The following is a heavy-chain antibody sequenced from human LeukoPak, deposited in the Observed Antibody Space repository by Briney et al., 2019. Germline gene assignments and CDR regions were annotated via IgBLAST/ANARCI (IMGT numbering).Heavy chain of an antibody. Sequence: SETLSLTCTVSGGSISSSSYYWGWIRQPPGKGLEWIGSIYYSGSTYYNPSLKSRVTISVDTSKNQFSLKLSSVTAADTAVYYCARERRITMIVVVISQLLGAFDIWGQGTMVTVSS. V-gene: IGHV4-39*02. D-gene: IGHD3-22*01. CDR1: GGSISSSSYY. J-gene: IGHJ3*02. CDR3: ARERRITMIVVVISQLLGAFDI. CDR2: IYYSGST.